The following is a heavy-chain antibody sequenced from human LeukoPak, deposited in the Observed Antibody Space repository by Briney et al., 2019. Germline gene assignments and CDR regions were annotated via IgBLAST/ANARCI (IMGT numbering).Heavy chain of an antibody. V-gene: IGHV4-59*01. CDR1: GGSISSYY. J-gene: IGHJ4*02. Sequence: SGTLSLTCTVSGGSISSYYWSWIRQPPGKGLEWIGYIYYSGSTNYNPSLKSRVTISVDTSKNEFSLKPGSVTAADTAVYYCARWGIEVAGHDYWGQGNLVTVSS. D-gene: IGHD6-19*01. CDR2: IYYSGST. CDR3: ARWGIEVAGHDY.